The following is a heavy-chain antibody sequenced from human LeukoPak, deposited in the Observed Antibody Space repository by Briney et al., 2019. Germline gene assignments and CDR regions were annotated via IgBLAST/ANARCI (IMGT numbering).Heavy chain of an antibody. V-gene: IGHV1-69*13. J-gene: IGHJ3*02. Sequence: GASVKVSCKASGGTFSSYAISWVRQAPGQGLEWMGGIIPIFGTANYAQKFQGRVTITADESTSTAYMELSSLRSEDTAVYYCARDSTTVVSRVHAFDIWGQGTMVAVSS. CDR3: ARDSTTVVSRVHAFDI. CDR2: IIPIFGTA. D-gene: IGHD4-23*01. CDR1: GGTFSSYA.